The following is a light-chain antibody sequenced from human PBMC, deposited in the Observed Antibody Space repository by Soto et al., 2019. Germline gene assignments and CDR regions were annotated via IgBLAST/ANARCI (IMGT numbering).Light chain of an antibody. J-gene: IGKJ1*01. CDR3: QQRSNWPVT. CDR2: DAS. V-gene: IGKV3-11*01. Sequence: EIVLTQSPATLSLSPGERATLSCRASQGVSSYLAWYQQKPGQAPRLLIYDASSRATGIPARFSGSGSGTDFTLTISSLEPEDFAVYYCQQRSNWPVTFGQGTKVDIK. CDR1: QGVSSY.